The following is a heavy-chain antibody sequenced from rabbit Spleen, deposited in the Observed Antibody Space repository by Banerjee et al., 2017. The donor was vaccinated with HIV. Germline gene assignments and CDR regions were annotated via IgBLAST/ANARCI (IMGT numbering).Heavy chain of an antibody. CDR2: INSGNSAS. Sequence: QSLEESGGDLVKPEGSLTLTCTASGFSFSSGYYMCWIRQAPGKGLEWIACINSGNSASYYASWAKGRFTISKASSTTVTLQMTSLTAADTATYFCAKDLPGAIGWNFDLWGPGTLVTVS. CDR1: GFSFSSGYY. D-gene: IGHD3-1*01. J-gene: IGHJ4*01. CDR3: AKDLPGAIGWNFDL. V-gene: IGHV1S40*01.